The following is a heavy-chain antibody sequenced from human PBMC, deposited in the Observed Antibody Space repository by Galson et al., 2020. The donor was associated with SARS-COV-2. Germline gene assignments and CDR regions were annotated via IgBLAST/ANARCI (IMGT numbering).Heavy chain of an antibody. Sequence: NSGGSLRPSCAASGFTFSSYSMNWVRQAPGKGLEWVSSISSSSSYIYYADSVKGRFTISRDNAKNSLYLQMNSLRAEDTAVYYCASSLGDRSYYYYYGMDVWGQGTTVTVSS. CDR3: ASSLGDRSYYYYYGMDV. CDR1: GFTFSSYS. V-gene: IGHV3-21*01. CDR2: ISSSSSYI. D-gene: IGHD2-21*02. J-gene: IGHJ6*02.